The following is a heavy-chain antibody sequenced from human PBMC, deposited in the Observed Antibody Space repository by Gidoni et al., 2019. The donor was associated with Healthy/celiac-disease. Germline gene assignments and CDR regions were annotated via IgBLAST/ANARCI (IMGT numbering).Heavy chain of an antibody. CDR1: GGSFSGYY. D-gene: IGHD6-19*01. CDR2: INHSGST. V-gene: IGHV4-34*01. CDR3: VARRGHSSGSDY. Sequence: QVQLQQWGAGLLKPSETLSLTCAVSGGSFSGYYWSWIRQPPGKGLEWIGEINHSGSTNYNPSLKSRVTISVDTSKNQFSLKLSSVTAADTAVYYCVARRGHSSGSDYWGQGTLVTVSS. J-gene: IGHJ4*02.